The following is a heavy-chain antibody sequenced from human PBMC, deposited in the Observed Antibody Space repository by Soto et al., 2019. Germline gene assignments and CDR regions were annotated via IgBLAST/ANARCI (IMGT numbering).Heavy chain of an antibody. Sequence: ASVKVSCKASGYTFTNYGISWVRQAPGQGLEWMGWINAYSGNTNYAQKFQGWVTMTRDTSISTAYMELSRLRSDDTAVYYCARGPTRMDTAMVDYWGQGTLVTVSS. CDR1: GYTFTNYG. D-gene: IGHD5-18*01. J-gene: IGHJ4*02. CDR2: INAYSGNT. V-gene: IGHV1-18*01. CDR3: ARGPTRMDTAMVDY.